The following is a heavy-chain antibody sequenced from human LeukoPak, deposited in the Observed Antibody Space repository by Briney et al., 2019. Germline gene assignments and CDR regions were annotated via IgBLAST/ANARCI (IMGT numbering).Heavy chain of an antibody. V-gene: IGHV4-34*01. J-gene: IGHJ3*02. CDR1: GGSFSGYY. CDR2: INHSGST. CDR3: ARGRITIAFDI. Sequence: SETLSLTCAVYGGSFSGYYWSWLRQPPGKGLEWIGEINHSGSTNYNPSLKSRVTISVDTSKNQFSLKLSSVTAADTAVYYCARGRITIAFDIWGQGTMVTVSS. D-gene: IGHD3-3*01.